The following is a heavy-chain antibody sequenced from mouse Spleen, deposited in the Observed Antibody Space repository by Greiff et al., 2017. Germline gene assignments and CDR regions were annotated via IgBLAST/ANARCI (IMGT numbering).Heavy chain of an antibody. CDR1: GYTFTSYG. V-gene: IGHV1-81*01. J-gene: IGHJ2*01. CDR2: IYPRSGNT. Sequence: QVQLQQSGAELARPGASVKLSCKASGYTFTSYGISWVKQRTGQGLEWIGEIYPRSGNTYYNEKFKGKATLTADKSSSTAYMELRSLTSEDSAVYFCARSGFHYYGSSYPFDYWGQGTTLTVSS. CDR3: ARSGFHYYGSSYPFDY. D-gene: IGHD1-1*01.